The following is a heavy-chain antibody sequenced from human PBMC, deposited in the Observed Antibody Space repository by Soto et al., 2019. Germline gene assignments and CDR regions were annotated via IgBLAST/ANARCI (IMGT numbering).Heavy chain of an antibody. CDR3: ERGGGSSSSWYYQYGIDV. Sequence: PSETLSLTCTVSGGSISSYYWSLIRQPPGKGREWIGYIYYSGSTNYNPSLKSRVTISVDTSKNPFSLKMRSVTAGETAVYSCERGGGSSSSWYYQYGIDVWGQGTTVT. CDR1: GGSISSYY. CDR2: IYYSGST. J-gene: IGHJ6*02. V-gene: IGHV4-59*12. D-gene: IGHD6-6*01.